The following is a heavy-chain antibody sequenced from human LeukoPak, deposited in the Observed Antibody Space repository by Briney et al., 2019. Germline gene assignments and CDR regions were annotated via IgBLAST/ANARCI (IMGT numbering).Heavy chain of an antibody. J-gene: IGHJ4*02. CDR2: INHSGST. V-gene: IGHV4-34*01. CDR1: GGSFSGYY. CDR3: ARVLIAARRRRYFDY. D-gene: IGHD6-6*01. Sequence: SETLSLTCAVYGGSFSGYYWSWIRQPPGKGLEWIGEINHSGSTNYNPSLKSRVTISVDTSKNQFSLKLSSVTAADTAVYYCARVLIAARRRRYFDYWGQGTLVTVSS.